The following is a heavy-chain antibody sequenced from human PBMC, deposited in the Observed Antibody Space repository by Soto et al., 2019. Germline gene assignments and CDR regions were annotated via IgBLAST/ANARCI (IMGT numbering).Heavy chain of an antibody. CDR3: TTDTALNIGSYFDY. J-gene: IGHJ4*02. Sequence: GRSLRLSCGASGFTFSNAWMSWVRQAPGKGLEWVGRIKSKTDGGTTDYAAPVKGRFTISRDDSKNTLYLQMNSLKTEDTAVYYCTTDTALNIGSYFDYWGQGTLVTVSS. CDR2: IKSKTDGGTT. V-gene: IGHV3-15*01. D-gene: IGHD1-26*01. CDR1: GFTFSNAW.